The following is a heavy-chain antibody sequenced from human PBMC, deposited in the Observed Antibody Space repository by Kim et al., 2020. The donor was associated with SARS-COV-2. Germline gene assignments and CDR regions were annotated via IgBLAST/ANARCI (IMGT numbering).Heavy chain of an antibody. CDR3: ASEGLHDFWSGYLGYYYYGMDV. CDR1: GFTFSSYG. D-gene: IGHD3-3*01. J-gene: IGHJ6*02. V-gene: IGHV3-33*01. CDR2: IWYDGSNK. Sequence: GGSLRLSCAASGFTFSSYGMHWVRQAPGKGLEWVAVIWYDGSNKYYADSVKGRFTISRDNSKNTLYLQMNSLRAEDTAVYYCASEGLHDFWSGYLGYYYYGMDVWGQGATVTFSS.